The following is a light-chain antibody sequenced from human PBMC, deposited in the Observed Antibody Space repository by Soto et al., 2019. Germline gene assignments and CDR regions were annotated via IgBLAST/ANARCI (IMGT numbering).Light chain of an antibody. CDR1: SSNIGSNT. J-gene: IGLJ7*02. CDR2: SNS. CDR3: VAWDDSLNGAV. Sequence: QSVLTQPPSASGTPGQRVTISCSGTSSNIGSNTVNWYQQLPGTAPKLLMYSNSQRPSGVPDRFSGSKSGTSASLAISGLQSEDEADYYCVAWDDSLNGAVFGGGTQLTA. V-gene: IGLV1-44*01.